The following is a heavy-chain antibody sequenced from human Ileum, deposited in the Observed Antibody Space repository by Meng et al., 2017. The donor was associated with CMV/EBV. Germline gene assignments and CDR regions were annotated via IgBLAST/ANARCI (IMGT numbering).Heavy chain of an antibody. Sequence: VQSQTGCEDLCKASETLSHTCGVYGGSFSNYYRSWIRQSPGKRLEWIGEIHPSGSTYYNPSLNSRVTMSVDTSKNQFSLNLRSVTAADTAVYYCSRGADAYKSGRSWGQGTLVTVSS. CDR2: IHPSGST. CDR3: SRGADAYKSGRS. D-gene: IGHD5-24*01. CDR1: GGSFSNYY. J-gene: IGHJ5*02. V-gene: IGHV4-34*01.